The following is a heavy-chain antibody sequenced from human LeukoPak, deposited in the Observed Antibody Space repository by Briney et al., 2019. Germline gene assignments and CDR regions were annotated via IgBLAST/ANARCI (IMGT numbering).Heavy chain of an antibody. CDR1: GGSVSSYH. D-gene: IGHD4-23*01. CDR3: AREVRYGGNFDY. V-gene: IGHV4-59*02. CDR2: MSYSGRT. Sequence: SETLSLTCTVSGGSVSSYHWSWIRQTPEKGLEWIGYMSYSGRTDYGPSLKSRVTMSVDTSKNQFSLKMSYVTAADTGVYYCAREVRYGGNFDYWGQGTLVTVSS. J-gene: IGHJ4*02.